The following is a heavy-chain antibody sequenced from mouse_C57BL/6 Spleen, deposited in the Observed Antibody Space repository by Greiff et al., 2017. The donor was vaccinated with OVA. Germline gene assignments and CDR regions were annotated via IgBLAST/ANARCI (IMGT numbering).Heavy chain of an antibody. J-gene: IGHJ4*01. Sequence: QVTLKESGPGILQPSQTLSLTCSFSGFSLSTFGMGVGWIRQPSGKGLEWLAHIWWDDDKYYNPALKSRLTISKDTSKNQVFLKLANVDTADTATYYCARIERGSYYSNYYAMDYWGQGTSVTGSS. CDR1: GFSLSTFGMG. CDR2: IWWDDDK. D-gene: IGHD2-5*01. V-gene: IGHV8-8*01. CDR3: ARIERGSYYSNYYAMDY.